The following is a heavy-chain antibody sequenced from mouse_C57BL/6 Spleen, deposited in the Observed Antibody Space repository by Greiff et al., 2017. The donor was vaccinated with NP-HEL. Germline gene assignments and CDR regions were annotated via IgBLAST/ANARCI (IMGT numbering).Heavy chain of an antibody. V-gene: IGHV1-59*01. CDR3: ARRDSYYAMDY. CDR2: IDPSDSYT. Sequence: LQQPGAELVRPGTSVKLSCKASGYTFTSYWMHWVKQRPGQGLEWIGVIDPSDSYTNYNQKFKGKATLTVDTSSSTAYMQLSSLTSEDSAVYYCARRDSYYAMDYWGQGTSVTVSS. CDR1: GYTFTSYW. J-gene: IGHJ4*01.